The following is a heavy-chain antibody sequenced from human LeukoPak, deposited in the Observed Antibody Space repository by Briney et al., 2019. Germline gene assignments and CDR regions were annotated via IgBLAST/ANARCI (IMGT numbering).Heavy chain of an antibody. J-gene: IGHJ4*02. D-gene: IGHD6-19*01. CDR2: IKTDGSTT. CDR3: AKEPSSGRNPARYFGY. Sequence: GGSLRLSCAVSGFTFSSYWMHWVRQAPGKGLVWVSHIKTDGSTTAYADSVKGRFTISRDNSKNTQYLQMNSLRGEDTAVYYCAKEPSSGRNPARYFGYWAREPWSPSPQ. CDR1: GFTFSSYW. V-gene: IGHV3-74*01.